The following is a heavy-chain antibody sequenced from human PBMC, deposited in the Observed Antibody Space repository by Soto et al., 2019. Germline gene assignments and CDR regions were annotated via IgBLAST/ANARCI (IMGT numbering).Heavy chain of an antibody. V-gene: IGHV1-18*01. J-gene: IGHJ6*03. Sequence: ASVKVSCKASGYTFTSYGISWVRQAPGQGLEWMGWISAYNGNTNYAQKLQGRVTMTTDTSTSTAYMELRSLRSDDTAVYYCARADLNYDILTGYPYYYYMDVWGKGTTLTVS. D-gene: IGHD3-9*01. CDR2: ISAYNGNT. CDR1: GYTFTSYG. CDR3: ARADLNYDILTGYPYYYYMDV.